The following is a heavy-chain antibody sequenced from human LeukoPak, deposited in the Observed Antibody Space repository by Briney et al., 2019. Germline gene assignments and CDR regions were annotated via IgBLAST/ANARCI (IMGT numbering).Heavy chain of an antibody. Sequence: GGSLRLSCAASGFAFSGYSLNWVRQAPGKGLEWVANIKQDGSKKSYVDSVKGRFTISSDNAKNSLYLQMNSLRAEDTAIYYCTRVGYIDEGIDYWGQGTLVTVSS. V-gene: IGHV3-7*04. J-gene: IGHJ4*02. CDR1: GFAFSGYS. CDR3: TRVGYIDEGIDY. D-gene: IGHD5-24*01. CDR2: IKQDGSKK.